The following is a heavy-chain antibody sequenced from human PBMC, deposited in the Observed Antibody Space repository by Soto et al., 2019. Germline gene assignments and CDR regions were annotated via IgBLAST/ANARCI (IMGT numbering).Heavy chain of an antibody. V-gene: IGHV3-15*07. J-gene: IGHJ4*02. CDR2: IKSKSDGGTT. CDR3: TTQGTYYYDSTGYYNAY. Sequence: GGSLRLSCAASGFTFSTYSMNWVRQAPGKGLEWVGRIKSKSDGGTTDYAAPVKGRFTISRDDSKNTLYLQMNSLKTEDTAVYYCTTQGTYYYDSTGYYNAYWGQGTLVTVSS. CDR1: GFTFSTYS. D-gene: IGHD3-22*01.